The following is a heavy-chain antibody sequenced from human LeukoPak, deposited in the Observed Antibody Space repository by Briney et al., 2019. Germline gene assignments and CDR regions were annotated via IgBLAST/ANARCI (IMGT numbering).Heavy chain of an antibody. Sequence: PGGSLRLSCAASGFTFSNAWMSWVRQAPGKGLEWVGRIKGKTDGGTTDYAAPVKGRFTISRDDSKNTLYLQMNSLKTEGTAVYYCTAITIITIFGVVNFDYWGQGTLVTVSS. D-gene: IGHD3-3*01. V-gene: IGHV3-15*01. CDR2: IKGKTDGGTT. CDR3: TAITIITIFGVVNFDY. J-gene: IGHJ4*02. CDR1: GFTFSNAW.